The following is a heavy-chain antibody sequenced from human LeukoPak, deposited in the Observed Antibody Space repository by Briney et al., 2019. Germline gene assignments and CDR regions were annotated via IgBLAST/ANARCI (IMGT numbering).Heavy chain of an antibody. V-gene: IGHV3-7*01. CDR2: IKEDGSEK. CDR3: ARGGSSRLGY. D-gene: IGHD6-19*01. CDR1: GFTFSSYW. Sequence: GGSLRLSCAASGFTFSSYWRSWVRQAPGKGLEWVASIKEDGSEKYYVDSVKGPFTISRDNAKNSLYLQMNSLRAEDTAVYYCARGGSSRLGYWGQGTLVTVSS. J-gene: IGHJ4*02.